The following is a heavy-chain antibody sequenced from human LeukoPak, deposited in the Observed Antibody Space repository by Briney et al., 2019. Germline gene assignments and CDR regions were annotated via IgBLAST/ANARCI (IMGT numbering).Heavy chain of an antibody. CDR2: IYYSGST. CDR1: GGSISSSSYY. V-gene: IGHV4-39*07. Sequence: SETLSLTCTVSGGSISSSSYYWGWIRQPPGKGLEWIGSIYYSGSTYYNPSLKSRVTISLDTSKNQFSLKLSSVTAADTAVYYCARGGWVDDILTGYYPDAFDIWGQGTMVTVSS. J-gene: IGHJ3*02. CDR3: ARGGWVDDILTGYYPDAFDI. D-gene: IGHD3-9*01.